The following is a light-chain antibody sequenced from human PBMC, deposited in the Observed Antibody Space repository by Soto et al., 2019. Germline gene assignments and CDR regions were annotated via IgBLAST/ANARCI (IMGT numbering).Light chain of an antibody. CDR3: QQRSNWPRT. CDR2: GVS. Sequence: EIVLTQSPATLSSSPGERATLSCRASQSVSSRLAWYQQRPGQAPRLLISGVSSRATGIPDRFSGSGSGTDFTLTISSLEPEDFAVYYCQQRSNWPRTFGQGAKVDI. V-gene: IGKV3-11*01. J-gene: IGKJ1*01. CDR1: QSVSSR.